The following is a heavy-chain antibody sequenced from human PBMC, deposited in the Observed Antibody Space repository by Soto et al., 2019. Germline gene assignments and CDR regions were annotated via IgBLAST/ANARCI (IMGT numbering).Heavy chain of an antibody. Sequence: SETLSLTCTVSGGSISSYYWSWIRQPPGKGLEWIGNIYYSGSTNYNPSLKSRVTISVYTSKNQFSLTVTSVTAADTVVYYCARGIRYFDWLMGFYFDSWGQGAQVTVSS. CDR1: GGSISSYY. CDR3: ARGIRYFDWLMGFYFDS. CDR2: IYYSGST. J-gene: IGHJ4*02. V-gene: IGHV4-59*12. D-gene: IGHD3-9*01.